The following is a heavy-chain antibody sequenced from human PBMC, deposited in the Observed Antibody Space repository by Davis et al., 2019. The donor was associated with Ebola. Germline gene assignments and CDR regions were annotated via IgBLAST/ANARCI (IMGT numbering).Heavy chain of an antibody. CDR2: INHRGST. CDR3: ARGYYDSSGYYYGWVY. V-gene: IGHV4-34*01. Sequence: SETLSLTCAVYVGSFSGYYWSWIRQSPGKGLEWIGEINHRGSTNYNPSLKSRVTISVDTSKNQFSLRLSSVTAADTAVYYCARGYYDSSGYYYGWVYWGQGTLVTVSS. D-gene: IGHD3-22*01. J-gene: IGHJ4*02. CDR1: VGSFSGYY.